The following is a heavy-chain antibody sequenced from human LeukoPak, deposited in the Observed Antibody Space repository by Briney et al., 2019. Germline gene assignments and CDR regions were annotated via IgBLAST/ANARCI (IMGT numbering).Heavy chain of an antibody. CDR2: MSSSSNTI. Sequence: GGSLRLSCAASGFTFSTYIMNWVRQGPGKGLEWVSYMSSSSNTIYYADSVKGRFTISRDNTKNSLFLQMNSLRAEDTAMYHCARGRSQIDYWGQGTLVTVSS. CDR3: ARGRSQIDY. CDR1: GFTFSTYI. J-gene: IGHJ4*02. D-gene: IGHD2-15*01. V-gene: IGHV3-48*04.